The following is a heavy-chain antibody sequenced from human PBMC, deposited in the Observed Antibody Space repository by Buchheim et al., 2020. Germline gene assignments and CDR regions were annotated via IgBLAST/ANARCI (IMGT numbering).Heavy chain of an antibody. CDR2: ISYDGSNK. D-gene: IGHD1-26*01. Sequence: QVQLVESGGGVVQPGRSPRLSCAASGFTFSSYAMHWVRQAPGKGLEWVAVISYDGSNKYYADSVKGRFTISRDNSKNTLHLQMNSLRAEDTAVYYCAREYSGSYLLDYWGQGTL. CDR3: AREYSGSYLLDY. J-gene: IGHJ4*02. CDR1: GFTFSSYA. V-gene: IGHV3-30-3*01.